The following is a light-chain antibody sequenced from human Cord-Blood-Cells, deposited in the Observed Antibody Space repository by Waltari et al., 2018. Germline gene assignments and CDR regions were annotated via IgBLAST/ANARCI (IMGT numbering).Light chain of an antibody. CDR3: CSYAGSSTPVV. V-gene: IGLV2-23*02. Sequence: QSALTQPAPVSGSPGQSLTISCTGTSSDVGSYNLVSWYQQHPGKAPKLMIYEVSKRPSGVSNRFSGSKSGNTASLTISGLQAEYEADYYCCSYAGSSTPVVFGGGTKLTVL. CDR2: EVS. J-gene: IGLJ2*01. CDR1: SSDVGSYNL.